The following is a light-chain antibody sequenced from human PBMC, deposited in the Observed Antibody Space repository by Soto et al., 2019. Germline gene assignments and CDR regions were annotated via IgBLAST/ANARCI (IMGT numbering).Light chain of an antibody. J-gene: IGLJ1*01. CDR1: HNDIGTYDY. CDR3: SSFTSNRIYV. Sequence: QSALTQPTYVSGSPGQSITISCTGNHNDIGTYDYVSWYQQHPGRAPRLLIHGVTTRPSGISDRFSASKSGLTASLTISGLQPEDEADYYCSSFTSNRIYVFGPGTRSPS. V-gene: IGLV2-14*03. CDR2: GVT.